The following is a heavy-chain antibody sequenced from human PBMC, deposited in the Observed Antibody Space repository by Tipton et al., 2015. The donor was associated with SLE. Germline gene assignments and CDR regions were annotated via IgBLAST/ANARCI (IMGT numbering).Heavy chain of an antibody. D-gene: IGHD3-3*01. Sequence: TLSLTCAVYGGSFSSNYWSWIRQPPGKGLEWIGEINHSGSTNSNPSLKSRVTISVDTSKNQFTLKLSSVTAADTAVYYCAREGGPYYDLWSGYSRPYYYFGMVVWGQGTTVTVSS. CDR1: GGSFSSNY. CDR2: INHSGST. V-gene: IGHV4-34*01. CDR3: AREGGPYYDLWSGYSRPYYYFGMVV. J-gene: IGHJ6*02.